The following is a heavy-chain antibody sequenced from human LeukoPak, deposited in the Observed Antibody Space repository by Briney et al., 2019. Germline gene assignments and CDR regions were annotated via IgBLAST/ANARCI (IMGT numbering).Heavy chain of an antibody. J-gene: IGHJ4*02. V-gene: IGHV3-15*01. Sequence: GGSLRLSCAAYGFTFSNAWMSWVRQAPGKGLEWVGRIKSKTDGGTTDYAAPVKGRFTISRDDSKNTLYLQMNSLKTEDTAVYYCTTAKPKLAPSRIRDYWGQGTLVTVSS. CDR3: TTAKPKLAPSRIRDY. D-gene: IGHD5/OR15-5a*01. CDR2: IKSKTDGGTT. CDR1: GFTFSNAW.